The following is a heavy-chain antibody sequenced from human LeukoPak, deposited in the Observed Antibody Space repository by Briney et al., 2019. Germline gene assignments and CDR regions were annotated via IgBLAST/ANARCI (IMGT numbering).Heavy chain of an antibody. J-gene: IGHJ4*02. CDR3: AKSPGSLLWFGELLYYFDY. D-gene: IGHD3-10*01. CDR1: GFTFSSYA. V-gene: IGHV3-23*01. CDR2: ISGSGGST. Sequence: PGGSLRLSCAASGFTFSSYAMSWVRQAPGKGLEWVSVISGSGGSTYYADSVKGRFTISRDNSKNTLYLQMNSLRAEDTAVYYCAKSPGSLLWFGELLYYFDYWGQGTLVTVSS.